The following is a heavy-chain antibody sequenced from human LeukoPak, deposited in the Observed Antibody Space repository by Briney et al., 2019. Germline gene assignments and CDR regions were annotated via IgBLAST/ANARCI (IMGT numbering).Heavy chain of an antibody. CDR2: IIPIFGTA. J-gene: IGHJ5*02. CDR1: GGTFSSYA. V-gene: IGHV1-69*05. CDR3: ARLNKGSSSWYWGYNWFDP. D-gene: IGHD6-13*01. Sequence: GSSAKVSCKASGGTFSSYAISWVRQAPGQGLEWMGGIIPIFGTANYAQKFQGRVTITTDESTSTAYMELSSLRSEDTAVYYCARLNKGSSSWYWGYNWFDPWGQGTLVTVSS.